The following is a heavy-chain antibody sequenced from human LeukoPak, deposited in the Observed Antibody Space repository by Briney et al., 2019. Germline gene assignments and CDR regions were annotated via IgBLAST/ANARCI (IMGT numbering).Heavy chain of an antibody. J-gene: IGHJ3*02. CDR1: GVSISSSSYY. CDR2: IYYSGST. CDR3: ARGRRYYYDSSGYPQGAFDI. Sequence: PSETLSLTCTVSGVSISSSSYYWGWIRQPPGKGLEWIGSIYYSGSTYYNPSLKSRVTISVDTSKNQFSLKLSSVTAADTAVYYCARGRRYYYDSSGYPQGAFDIWGQGTMVTVSS. V-gene: IGHV4-39*01. D-gene: IGHD3-22*01.